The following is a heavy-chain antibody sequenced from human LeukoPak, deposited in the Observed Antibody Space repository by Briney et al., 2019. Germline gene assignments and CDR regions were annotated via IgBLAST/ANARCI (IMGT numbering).Heavy chain of an antibody. CDR2: IIPIFGTA. CDR3: AREGAYSSSWYSRFDP. Sequence: SVKVSCKASGGTFSSYAISWVRQAPGQGLEWMGGIIPIFGTANYAQKFQGRVTITADESTSTAYMELSSLRSEDTAVYYCAREGAYSSSWYSRFDPWGQGTLVTVSS. V-gene: IGHV1-69*01. J-gene: IGHJ5*02. CDR1: GGTFSSYA. D-gene: IGHD6-13*01.